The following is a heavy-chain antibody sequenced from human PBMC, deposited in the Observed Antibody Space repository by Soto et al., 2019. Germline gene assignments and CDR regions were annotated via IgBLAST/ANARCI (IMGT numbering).Heavy chain of an antibody. D-gene: IGHD4-17*01. CDR3: ARSYGDYVGGEFDY. CDR1: GGSISGYY. J-gene: IGHJ4*02. V-gene: IGHV4-59*01. CDR2: IYYSGST. Sequence: SETLSLTCTVAGGSISGYYWSWIRQPPGKGLEWIGYIYYSGSTNYNPSLKSRVTISVDTSKNQFSLKLSSVTAADTAVYYCARSYGDYVGGEFDYWGQGTLVTVSS.